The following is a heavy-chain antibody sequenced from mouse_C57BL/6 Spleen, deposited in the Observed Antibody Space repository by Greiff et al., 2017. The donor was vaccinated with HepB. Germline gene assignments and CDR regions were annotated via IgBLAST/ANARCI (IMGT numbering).Heavy chain of an antibody. CDR2: ISSGSSTI. D-gene: IGHD1-1*01. V-gene: IGHV5-17*01. CDR3: ARPYYYGSSPSFDY. Sequence: DVKLVESGGGLVKPGGSLKLSCAASGFTFSDYGMHWVRQAPEKGLEWVAYISSGSSTIYYADTVKGRFTISRDNAKNTLFLQMTSLRSEDTAMYYCARPYYYGSSPSFDYWGQGTTLTVSS. CDR1: GFTFSDYG. J-gene: IGHJ2*01.